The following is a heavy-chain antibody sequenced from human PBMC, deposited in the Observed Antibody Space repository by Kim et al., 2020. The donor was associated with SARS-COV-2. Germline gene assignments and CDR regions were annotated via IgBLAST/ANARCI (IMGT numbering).Heavy chain of an antibody. Sequence: GSTTRYASSRNGRFSMSRDNAKKSLSLQMNSLTPEDTAVYYCVREPANWGQGTLVTVSS. CDR3: VREPAN. V-gene: IGHV3-11*01. J-gene: IGHJ4*02. CDR2: GSTT.